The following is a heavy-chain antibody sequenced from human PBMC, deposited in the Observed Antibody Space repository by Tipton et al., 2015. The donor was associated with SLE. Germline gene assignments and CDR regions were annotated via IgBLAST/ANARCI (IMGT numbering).Heavy chain of an antibody. D-gene: IGHD3-3*01. J-gene: IGHJ3*02. CDR1: GGSISSGGYS. CDR3: ARVLWSSDAFDI. CDR2: IYHSGST. V-gene: IGHV4-30-2*01. Sequence: TLSLTCAVSGGSISSGGYSWSWIRQPPGKGLEWIGYIYHSGSTYYNPSLKSRVTISVDRSKNQFSLQLNSVTPEDTAVYYCARVLWSSDAFDIWGQGTMVTVFS.